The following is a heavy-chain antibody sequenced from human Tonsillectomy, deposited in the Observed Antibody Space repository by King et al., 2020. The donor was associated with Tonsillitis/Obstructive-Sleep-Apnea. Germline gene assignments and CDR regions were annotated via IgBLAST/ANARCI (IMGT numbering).Heavy chain of an antibody. V-gene: IGHV4-31*01. CDR1: GGSISSGGYY. D-gene: IGHD3-3*01. CDR3: ARGITIFGVVYFDY. CDR2: IYYIGST. J-gene: IGHJ4*02. Sequence: VQLQESGPGLVKPSQTLSLTCTVSGGSISSGGYYWSWIRQHPGKGLEWIGYIYYIGSTYYNPSLKSLVTISVDTSKNQFSLKLSSVTAADTAVYYCARGITIFGVVYFDYWGQGTLVTVSS.